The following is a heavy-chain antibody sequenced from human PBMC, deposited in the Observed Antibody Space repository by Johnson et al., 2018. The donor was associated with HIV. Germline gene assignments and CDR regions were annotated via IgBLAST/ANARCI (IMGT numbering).Heavy chain of an antibody. V-gene: IGHV3-13*01. Sequence: VQLVESGGGLVQPGGSLRLSCTASGFTFISYDMHWVRQGTGNGLEWVSTIGTKGDTYYADSVKGRFTISRDNSKNTLYLQMNSLRAEDTAVYYCARDSDSLYAFDIWGQGTMVTVSS. CDR3: ARDSDSLYAFDI. J-gene: IGHJ3*02. D-gene: IGHD3-22*01. CDR2: IGTKGDT. CDR1: GFTFISYD.